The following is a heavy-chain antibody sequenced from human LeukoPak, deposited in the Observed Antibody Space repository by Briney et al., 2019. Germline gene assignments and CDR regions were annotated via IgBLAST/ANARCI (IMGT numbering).Heavy chain of an antibody. D-gene: IGHD3-10*01. CDR3: ARDFQVRLLWFGELPPYGMDV. J-gene: IGHJ6*02. CDR2: ISGSSSYI. V-gene: IGHV3-21*01. Sequence: GGSLRLSCAASGFTFSSYSMNWVRQAPGKGLEWVSSISGSSSYIYYADSVKGRFTISRDNAKNSLYLQMNSLRAEDTAVYYCARDFQVRLLWFGELPPYGMDVWGQGTTVTVSS. CDR1: GFTFSSYS.